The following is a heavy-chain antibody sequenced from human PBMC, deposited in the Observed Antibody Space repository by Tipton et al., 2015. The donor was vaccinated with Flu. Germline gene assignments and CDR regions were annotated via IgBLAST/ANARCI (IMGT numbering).Heavy chain of an antibody. J-gene: IGHJ4*02. Sequence: SLRLSCAASGFTFSSHGMHWVRQAPGKGLEWVAVIWYDGSNKYYADSVKGRFTISRDNSKNTLYLQMNSLRAEDTAVYYCARDEEDIGSYYLGYWGQGTLVTVSS. CDR3: ARDEEDIGSYYLGY. D-gene: IGHD1-26*01. CDR1: GFTFSSHG. CDR2: IWYDGSNK. V-gene: IGHV3-33*01.